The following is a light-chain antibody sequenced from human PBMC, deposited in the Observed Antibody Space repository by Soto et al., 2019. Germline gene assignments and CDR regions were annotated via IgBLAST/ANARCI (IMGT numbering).Light chain of an antibody. J-gene: IGLJ2*01. V-gene: IGLV2-14*01. CDR3: TSYINKNSLVV. CDR2: EVS. Sequence: QSALTQPASVSGSPGQSITISCTGTSSDVGGYNYVSWYQQHPDKAPKLMIYEVSNRPSGVSNRFSGSKSGNTASLTISGLQAEDEADYYCTSYINKNSLVVFGGGTKLTVL. CDR1: SSDVGGYNY.